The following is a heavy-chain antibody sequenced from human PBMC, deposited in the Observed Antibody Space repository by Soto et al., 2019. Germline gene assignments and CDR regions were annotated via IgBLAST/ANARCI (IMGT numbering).Heavy chain of an antibody. V-gene: IGHV5-10-1*01. J-gene: IGHJ3*02. CDR3: ARHIPATGATGAFDI. CDR2: IDPSDSYT. D-gene: IGHD7-27*01. CDR1: GYSFTSYW. Sequence: GESLKISCKGSGYSFTSYWISWVRQMPGKGLEWMGRIDPSDSYTNYSPSFQGHVTISADKSISTAYLQWSSLKASDTARYYCARHIPATGATGAFDIWGQGTMVTVSS.